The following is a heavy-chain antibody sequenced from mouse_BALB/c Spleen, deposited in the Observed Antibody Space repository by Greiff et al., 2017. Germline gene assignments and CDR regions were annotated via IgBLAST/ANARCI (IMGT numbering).Heavy chain of an antibody. CDR2: ISCYNGAT. V-gene: IGHV1S34*01. J-gene: IGHJ4*01. CDR3: ARKNLGGKGAMDY. Sequence: LVKTGASVKISCKASGYSFTGYYMHWVKQSHGKSLEWIGYISCYNGATSYNQKFKGKATFTVDTSSSTAYMQFNSRTSEDSAVYNSARKNLGGKGAMDYWGQGTSVTVSS. CDR1: GYSFTGYY. D-gene: IGHD1-3*01.